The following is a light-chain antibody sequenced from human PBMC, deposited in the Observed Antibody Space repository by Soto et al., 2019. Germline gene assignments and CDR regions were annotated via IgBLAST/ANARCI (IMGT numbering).Light chain of an antibody. CDR2: AND. J-gene: IGLJ2*01. CDR1: SSNIGAGFG. CDR3: QSYDNSLLAYV. V-gene: IGLV1-40*01. Sequence: QSVLTQPPSVSGAPGQRLTISCAGTSSNIGAGFGVHWYQQLPGTAPKLLIYANDDRPSGVPDRFSGSTSGTSASLAITGLRAEDAADYYCQSYDNSLLAYVFGGGTKLTVL.